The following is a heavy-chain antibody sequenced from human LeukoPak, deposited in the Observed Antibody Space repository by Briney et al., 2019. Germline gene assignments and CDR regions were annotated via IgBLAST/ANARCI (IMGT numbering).Heavy chain of an antibody. CDR3: ATISAQTFDI. D-gene: IGHD5-24*01. CDR2: IKPDGIDK. V-gene: IGHV3-7*01. CDR1: GFTFRSHW. Sequence: PGGSLRLSCVGSGFTFRSHWVNWVRQSPRKGLEWVANIKPDGIDKYYVDSARGRFTVSRGNAKNSAFLQMNSLRAEDTAIYYCATISAQTFDIWGQGTLVSVSS. J-gene: IGHJ3*02.